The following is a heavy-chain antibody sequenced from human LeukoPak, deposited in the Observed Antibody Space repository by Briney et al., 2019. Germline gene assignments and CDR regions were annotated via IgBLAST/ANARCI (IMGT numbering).Heavy chain of an antibody. V-gene: IGHV1-69*02. CDR1: GGTFSSYT. D-gene: IGHD3-3*01. CDR2: IIPILGIA. Sequence: SVKVSCKASGGTFSSYTISWVRQAPGQGLEWMGRIIPILGIANYAQKFQGRVTITADKSTSTAYMELSSLRPEDTAVYYCARIHDFWRNRFDPWGQGTLVTVSS. J-gene: IGHJ5*02. CDR3: ARIHDFWRNRFDP.